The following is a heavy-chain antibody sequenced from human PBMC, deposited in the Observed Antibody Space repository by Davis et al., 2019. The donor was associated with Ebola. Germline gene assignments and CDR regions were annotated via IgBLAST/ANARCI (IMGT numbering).Heavy chain of an antibody. CDR1: GGCINNCV. J-gene: IGHJ4*02. Sequence: AASVKVSCKASGGCINNCVITWVRQAPGQGLAWVGGINPLFGMVKYAQKFQGRVTIIADGSTNTAYMELNTLTSEDTAMYYCAREGFDEGVPIAWGQGTLITVSS. CDR2: INPLFGMV. CDR3: AREGFDEGVPIA. D-gene: IGHD2-15*01. V-gene: IGHV1-69*13.